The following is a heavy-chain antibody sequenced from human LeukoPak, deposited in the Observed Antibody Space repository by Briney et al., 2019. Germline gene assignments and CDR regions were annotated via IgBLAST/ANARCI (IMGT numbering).Heavy chain of an antibody. D-gene: IGHD1-26*01. CDR2: ISQDGSEK. J-gene: IGHJ3*02. Sequence: GGSLRLSCAASGFTFISYWMSWVRQAPGKGLEWVANISQDGSEKYYVDSVKGRFTISDDNDKNSLYLQMNNLRDDHTAVYYLPRNRVLLVATLAFDIWGQGTMVTVSS. CDR1: GFTFISYW. V-gene: IGHV3-7*01. CDR3: PRNRVLLVATLAFDI.